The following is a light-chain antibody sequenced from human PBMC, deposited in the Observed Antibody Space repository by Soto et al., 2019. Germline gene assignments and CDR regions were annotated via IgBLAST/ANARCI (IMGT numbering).Light chain of an antibody. CDR3: QQYNNWPPIT. CDR1: QSIIDW. Sequence: DIQMSQSPSTLSASIGDRVTITCRASQSIIDWLAWYQQKTGKAPKLLIYKASSLESGVPSRVSGSGSGTEFTLTISSLQSEDFAVYYCQQYNNWPPITFGQGTRLEIK. V-gene: IGKV1-5*03. CDR2: KAS. J-gene: IGKJ5*01.